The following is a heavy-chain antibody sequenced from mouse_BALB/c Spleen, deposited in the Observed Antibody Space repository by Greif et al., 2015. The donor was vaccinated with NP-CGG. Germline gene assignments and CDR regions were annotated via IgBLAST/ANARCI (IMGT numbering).Heavy chain of an antibody. D-gene: IGHD2-4*01. V-gene: IGHV1-54*01. Sequence: QVQLQQSGAELVRPGTSVKVSCKASGYGFTNYLMEWVKQRPGQGLEWIGVINPGSGGTNYNEEFKGKATLTADKSSSAAYMQLSSLTSDDSAVYFCAREGDYGFAYWGQGTLVTVSA. CDR3: AREGDYGFAY. CDR2: INPGSGGT. CDR1: GYGFTNYL. J-gene: IGHJ3*01.